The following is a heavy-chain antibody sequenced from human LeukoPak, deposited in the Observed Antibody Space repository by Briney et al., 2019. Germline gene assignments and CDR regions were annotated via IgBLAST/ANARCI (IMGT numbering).Heavy chain of an antibody. Sequence: PGGSLRLSCAASGFTVRSNYMSWVRQAPGKGLEWVSVIYSGGSTYYADSVKGRFTISRDNSKNTLYLQMNSLRAEDTAVYYCARAYYGTLGPFDYWGQGTLVTVSS. D-gene: IGHD3-16*01. CDR1: GFTVRSNY. CDR3: ARAYYGTLGPFDY. CDR2: IYSGGST. J-gene: IGHJ4*02. V-gene: IGHV3-53*01.